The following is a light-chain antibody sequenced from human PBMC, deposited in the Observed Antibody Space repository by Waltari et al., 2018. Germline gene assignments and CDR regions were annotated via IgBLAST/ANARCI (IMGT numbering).Light chain of an antibody. CDR1: QSVRSH. V-gene: IGKV3-15*01. Sequence: EVLMTQSPATLSVSPGERATLSCRASQSVRSHLAWYQQKPGQAPRLLIYGASTRATGIPARFTGSGSGTEFTLSISSLQSEDIAVYYCQQYNNWLTFGGGTKVEI. J-gene: IGKJ4*01. CDR2: GAS. CDR3: QQYNNWLT.